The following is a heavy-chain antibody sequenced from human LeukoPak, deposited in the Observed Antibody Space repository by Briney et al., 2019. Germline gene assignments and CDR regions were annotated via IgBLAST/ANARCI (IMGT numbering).Heavy chain of an antibody. CDR1: GFTFSNAW. CDR2: IKSKTDGGTT. V-gene: IGHV3-15*01. D-gene: IGHD3-22*01. Sequence: GGSLRLSCAASGFTFSNAWMSWVRQAPGKGLEWVGRIKSKTDGGTTDYAAPVKGRFTISRDDSKNTMYLQMNSLKTEDTAVYYCTTGGANYYDSSGYSYWGQGTLVTVSS. J-gene: IGHJ4*02. CDR3: TTGGANYYDSSGYSY.